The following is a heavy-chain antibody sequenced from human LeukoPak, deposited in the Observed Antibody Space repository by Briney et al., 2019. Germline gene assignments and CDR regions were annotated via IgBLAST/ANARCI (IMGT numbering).Heavy chain of an antibody. CDR2: INPSGGST. J-gene: IGHJ3*02. CDR3: ARAGHRGSYNPDDAFDI. Sequence: ASVKVSCKASGYTFTSYYMHWVRQAPGQGLEWMGIINPSGGSTSYAQKFQGRVTMTRDTSTSTVYMELSSLRSEDTAVYYCARAGHRGSYNPDDAFDIWGQGTMVTVSS. D-gene: IGHD1-26*01. CDR1: GYTFTSYY. V-gene: IGHV1-46*01.